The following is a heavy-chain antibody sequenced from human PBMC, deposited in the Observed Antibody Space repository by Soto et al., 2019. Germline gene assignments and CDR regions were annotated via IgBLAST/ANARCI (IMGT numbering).Heavy chain of an antibody. CDR1: GGSISSGGYY. Sequence: QVQLQESGPGLVKPSQTLSLICTVSGGSISSGGYYWSWIRQHPGKGLEWIGYIYYSGSTYYNPSLKSRVTISVDTSKNQFSLKLSSVTAADTAVYYCARDLGPEYYDFWSGYYSGWYFDLWGRGTLVTVSS. J-gene: IGHJ2*01. CDR3: ARDLGPEYYDFWSGYYSGWYFDL. D-gene: IGHD3-3*01. CDR2: IYYSGST. V-gene: IGHV4-31*03.